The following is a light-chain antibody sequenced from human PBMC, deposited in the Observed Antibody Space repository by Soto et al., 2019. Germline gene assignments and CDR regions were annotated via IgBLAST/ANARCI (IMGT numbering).Light chain of an antibody. V-gene: IGLV2-14*01. Sequence: QSVLTKPASVSGSPGQSITISCTGTSSDVGGYNYVSWYRQHPGKAPKLMIYDVSNRPSGVSNRFSGSKSGNTASLTISGLQAEDEADYYCSSYTSSSTLVVFGGGTQLTVL. J-gene: IGLJ2*01. CDR3: SSYTSSSTLVV. CDR2: DVS. CDR1: SSDVGGYNY.